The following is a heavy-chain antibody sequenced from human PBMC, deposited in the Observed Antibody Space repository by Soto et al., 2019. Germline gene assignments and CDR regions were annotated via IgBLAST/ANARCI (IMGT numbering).Heavy chain of an antibody. V-gene: IGHV4-39*01. D-gene: IGHD3-9*01. J-gene: IGHJ2*01. CDR2: IYYTGTT. Sequence: QLQLQESGPGLVEPSETLSLTCTVSGGSISSSSYFWGWIRQPPGKGPEWIGSIYYTGTTHYNPSLQSRVTIFVDTSKNQFSLRVISVSAADTAVYYCARPLYDILTGYSYWYFDLWGRGTLVTVSS. CDR3: ARPLYDILTGYSYWYFDL. CDR1: GGSISSSSYF.